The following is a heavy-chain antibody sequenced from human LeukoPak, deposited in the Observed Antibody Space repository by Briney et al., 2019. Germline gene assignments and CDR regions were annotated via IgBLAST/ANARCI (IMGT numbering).Heavy chain of an antibody. V-gene: IGHV1-18*01. D-gene: IGHD3-10*01. J-gene: IGHJ6*02. CDR3: ARTSQEYYGSGSYSNYYGMDV. Sequence: ASVKVSCKASGCTFTSYGISWVRQAPGQGLEWMGWISAYNGNTNYAHKLQGRVTMTTDTSTSTAYMELRSLRSDDTAVYYCARTSQEYYGSGSYSNYYGMDVWGQGTTVTVSS. CDR2: ISAYNGNT. CDR1: GCTFTSYG.